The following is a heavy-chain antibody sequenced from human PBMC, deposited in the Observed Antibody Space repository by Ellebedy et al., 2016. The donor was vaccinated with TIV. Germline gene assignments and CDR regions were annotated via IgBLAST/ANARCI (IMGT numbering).Heavy chain of an antibody. CDR3: ARDPAYSALDI. V-gene: IGHV3-7*01. Sequence: GESLKISCAASGFPFSSSCMPWVRQPPGKGLEWVANINQGDTDNNYEDSVKGRFIISRDNAKNSLYLQMNSLRVEDTAVYYCARDPAYSALDIWGQGTMVTVSS. J-gene: IGHJ3*02. CDR1: GFPFSSSC. CDR2: INQGDTDN. D-gene: IGHD2-15*01.